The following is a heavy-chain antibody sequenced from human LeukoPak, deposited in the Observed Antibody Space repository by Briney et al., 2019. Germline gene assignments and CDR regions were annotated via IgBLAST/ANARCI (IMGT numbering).Heavy chain of an antibody. CDR2: IWYDGSNK. CDR3: ARDPNCGDYVRFDY. Sequence: PGGSLRLSCAASGFTFSSYGMHWVRQAPGKGLEWVAVIWYDGSNKYYADSVKGRFTISRDNSKNTLYLQMNSLRAEDTAVYYCARDPNCGDYVRFDYWGQGTLVTVSS. D-gene: IGHD4-17*01. CDR1: GFTFSSYG. V-gene: IGHV3-33*01. J-gene: IGHJ4*02.